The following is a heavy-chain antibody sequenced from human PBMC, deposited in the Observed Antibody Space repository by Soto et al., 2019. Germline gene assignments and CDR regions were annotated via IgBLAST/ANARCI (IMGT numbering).Heavy chain of an antibody. CDR2: INANSGGS. D-gene: IGHD2-21*02. V-gene: IGHV1-2*02. CDR3: ARPAYCGCDCYYYFDT. Sequence: ASVKVSCKTSRYTFTDYYMHWLRQAPGQGLEWLGWINANSGGSVYAQQFQGRVTMTRDTSISTAYMELSGLTSDDTAVYYCARPAYCGCDCYYYFDTWGQGTLVTVSS. J-gene: IGHJ4*02. CDR1: RYTFTDYY.